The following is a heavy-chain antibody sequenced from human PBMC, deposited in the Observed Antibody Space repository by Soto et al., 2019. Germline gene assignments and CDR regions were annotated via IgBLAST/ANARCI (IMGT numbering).Heavy chain of an antibody. V-gene: IGHV3-23*01. Sequence: EVQLLESGGGLVQPGGSLRLSCAASGFTFSSYAMSWVRQAPGKGLEWVSAISGSGGSTYYADSVKGRFTISRDNSKNTLYQQMNSLRAEDTAVYYCAKDQQQLVLGYYYYYYMDVWGKGTTVTVSS. J-gene: IGHJ6*03. CDR3: AKDQQQLVLGYYYYYYMDV. CDR1: GFTFSSYA. CDR2: ISGSGGST. D-gene: IGHD6-13*01.